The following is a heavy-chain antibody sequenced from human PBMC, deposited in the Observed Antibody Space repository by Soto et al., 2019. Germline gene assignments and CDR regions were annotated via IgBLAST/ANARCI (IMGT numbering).Heavy chain of an antibody. CDR1: DFTFSNAW. CDR3: TTEKGYCVSSSCYDFDS. D-gene: IGHD2-2*01. Sequence: PGGSLRLSCAASDFTFSNAWMNWVRQAPGKGLEWVGRIKSKTDGGTTDYATPVNGRFTISRDDSKNTLYLQMNRLQTEDTAVYYCTTEKGYCVSSSCYDFDSWGQGTLVTVSS. CDR2: IKSKTDGGTT. J-gene: IGHJ4*02. V-gene: IGHV3-15*07.